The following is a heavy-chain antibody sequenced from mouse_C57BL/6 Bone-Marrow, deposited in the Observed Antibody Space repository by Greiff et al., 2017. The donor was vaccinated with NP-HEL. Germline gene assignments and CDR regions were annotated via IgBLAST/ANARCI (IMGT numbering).Heavy chain of an antibody. CDR2: IDPSDSYT. J-gene: IGHJ2*01. CDR1: GYTFTSYW. Sequence: QVQLQQPGAELVRPGTSVKLSCKASGYTFTSYWMHWVKQRPGQGLEWIGVIDPSDSYTNYNQKFKGKATLTVDKSSSTAYMQLSSLTSEDSAVYYCARSPIFYWGQGTTLTVSS. V-gene: IGHV1-59*01. CDR3: ARSPIFY.